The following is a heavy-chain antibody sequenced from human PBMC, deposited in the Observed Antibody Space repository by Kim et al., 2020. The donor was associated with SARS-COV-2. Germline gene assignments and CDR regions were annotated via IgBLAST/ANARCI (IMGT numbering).Heavy chain of an antibody. J-gene: IGHJ4*02. Sequence: HADSVKGRFTISRDNSKNTLYLQMNNMRAEDTALYYCARSEGATTQPAYWGQGTLVTVSS. V-gene: IGHV3-30*01. CDR3: ARSEGATTQPAY. D-gene: IGHD1-26*01.